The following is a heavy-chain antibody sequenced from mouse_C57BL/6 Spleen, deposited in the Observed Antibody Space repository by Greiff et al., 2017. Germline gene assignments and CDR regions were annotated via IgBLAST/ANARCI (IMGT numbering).Heavy chain of an antibody. J-gene: IGHJ4*01. CDR1: GYAFSSSW. D-gene: IGHD1-1*01. CDR2: IYPGDGDT. Sequence: VMLVESGPELVKPGASVKISCKASGYAFSSSWMNWVKQRPGKGLEWIGRIYPGDGDTNYNGKFKGKATLTADKSSSTAYMQLSSLTSEDSAVYFCARFHYYGSSVYAMDYWGQGTSVTVSS. V-gene: IGHV1-82*01. CDR3: ARFHYYGSSVYAMDY.